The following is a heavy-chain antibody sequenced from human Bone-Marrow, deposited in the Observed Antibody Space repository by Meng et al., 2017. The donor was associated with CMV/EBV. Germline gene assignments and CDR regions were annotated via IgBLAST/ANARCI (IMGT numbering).Heavy chain of an antibody. V-gene: IGHV4-39*07. Sequence: SETLSLTCTVSGGSISSSSYYWGWIRQPPGKGLEWIGSIYYSGSTYYNPSLKSRVTISVDTSKNQFSLKLSSVTAADTAVYYCARDRGDMTTVLFWGQGTLDTVSS. CDR3: ARDRGDMTTVLF. D-gene: IGHD4-17*01. J-gene: IGHJ4*02. CDR2: IYYSGST. CDR1: GGSISSSSYY.